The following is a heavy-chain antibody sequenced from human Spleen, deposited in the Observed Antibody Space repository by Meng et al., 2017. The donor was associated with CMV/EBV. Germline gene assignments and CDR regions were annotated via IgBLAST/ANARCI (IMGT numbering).Heavy chain of an antibody. D-gene: IGHD6-13*01. CDR3: ARAIAARGNYYYGMDV. J-gene: IGHJ6*02. CDR1: GGSFSGYY. V-gene: IGHV4-34*01. CDR2: INHSGST. Sequence: SQTLSLTCAVYGGSFSGYYWSWIRQPPGKGLEWIGEINHSGSTNYNPSLKSRVTISVDTSKNQFSLKLSSVTAADTAVYYCARAIAARGNYYYGMDVWGQGTTVTV.